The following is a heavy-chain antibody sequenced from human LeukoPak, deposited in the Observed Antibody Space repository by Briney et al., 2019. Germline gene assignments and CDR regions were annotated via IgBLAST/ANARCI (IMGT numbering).Heavy chain of an antibody. CDR1: GFTVSSNY. Sequence: PGGSLRLSCAASGFTVSSNYMSWVRQAPGKGLEWVSVIYSGGSTYYADSVKGRFTISRDNSKNTLYLQMNSLRAEDTAVYYCARRPGYYDSNWNAFDIWGQGTMVTVSS. CDR3: ARRPGYYDSNWNAFDI. CDR2: IYSGGST. V-gene: IGHV3-66*04. D-gene: IGHD3-22*01. J-gene: IGHJ3*02.